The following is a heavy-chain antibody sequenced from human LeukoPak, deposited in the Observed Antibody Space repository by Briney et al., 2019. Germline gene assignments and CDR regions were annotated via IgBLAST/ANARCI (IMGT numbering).Heavy chain of an antibody. Sequence: PGRSLRLSCAASGFTFNNYGMHWVRQAPGKGLEWVALISYDGTNIYYADSVKGRFTISRDNSRNTLYLQMNSLRVADTAVYHCAKDRNFWSGPRNYFDSWGQGTLVTVSS. V-gene: IGHV3-30*18. CDR3: AKDRNFWSGPRNYFDS. J-gene: IGHJ4*02. CDR2: ISYDGTNI. D-gene: IGHD3-3*01. CDR1: GFTFNNYG.